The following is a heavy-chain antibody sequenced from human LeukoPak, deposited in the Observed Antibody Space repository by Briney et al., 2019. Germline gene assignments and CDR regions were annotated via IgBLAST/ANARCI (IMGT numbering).Heavy chain of an antibody. Sequence: APVKVSCKASGYTFTGYYMHWVRQAPGQGLEWMGWINPNSGGTNYPQKFQGRVTITRDTSISTAYMELSRLRSDDTAVYYCARGPPSYYDYVWGSYRIPAFDYWGQGTLVTVSS. J-gene: IGHJ4*02. CDR2: INPNSGGT. V-gene: IGHV1-2*02. CDR1: GYTFTGYY. CDR3: ARGPPSYYDYVWGSYRIPAFDY. D-gene: IGHD3-16*02.